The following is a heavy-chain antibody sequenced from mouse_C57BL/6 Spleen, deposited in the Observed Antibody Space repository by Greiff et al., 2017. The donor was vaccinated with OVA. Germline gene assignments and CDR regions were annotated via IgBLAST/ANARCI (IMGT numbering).Heavy chain of an antibody. CDR2: IWSGGST. D-gene: IGHD2-2*01. J-gene: IGHJ1*03. CDR3: ARDDMVTTDWYFDV. Sequence: VQLVESGPGLVQPSQSLSITCTVSGFSLTSYGVHWVRQSPGKGLEWLGVIWSGGSTDYNAAFISRLSISKDNSKSQVFFKMNSLQADDTAIYYCARDDMVTTDWYFDVWGTGTTVTVSS. V-gene: IGHV2-2*01. CDR1: GFSLTSYG.